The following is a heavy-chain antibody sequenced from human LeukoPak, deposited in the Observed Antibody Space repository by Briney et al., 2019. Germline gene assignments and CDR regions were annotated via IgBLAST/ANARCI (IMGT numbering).Heavy chain of an antibody. CDR3: ARKGYRELDFDY. CDR2: TYYSGST. J-gene: IGHJ4*02. Sequence: SETLSLTCTVSGGSISSSSYYWGWIRQPPGKGLEWIGSTYYSGSTYYNPSLKSRVTISVDTSKNQFSLKLSSVTAADTAVYYCARKGYRELDFDYWGQGTLVTVSS. CDR1: GGSISSSSYY. D-gene: IGHD5-12*01. V-gene: IGHV4-39*01.